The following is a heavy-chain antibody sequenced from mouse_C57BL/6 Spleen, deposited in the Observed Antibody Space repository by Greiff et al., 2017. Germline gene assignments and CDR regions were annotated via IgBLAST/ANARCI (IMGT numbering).Heavy chain of an antibody. J-gene: IGHJ2*01. Sequence: QVQLQQSGAELVKPGASVKISCTASGYAFSSYWMNWVKQRPGKGLEWIGQIYPGDGDTNYNGKFKGKATLTADKSSSTAYMQLSSLTSEDSAVYFCARSHYGSSSDYWGQGTTLTVSS. CDR2: IYPGDGDT. CDR1: GYAFSSYW. CDR3: ARSHYGSSSDY. D-gene: IGHD1-1*01. V-gene: IGHV1-80*01.